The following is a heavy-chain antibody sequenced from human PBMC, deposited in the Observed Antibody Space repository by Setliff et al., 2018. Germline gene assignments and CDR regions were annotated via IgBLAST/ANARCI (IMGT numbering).Heavy chain of an antibody. Sequence: PGGSLRLSCTASESTFSSFGMHWVRQAPGKGLEWVGFIRYDGSYEYYADSVQGRFTISRDNSKNTLFLHMNNLRPEDTALYYCAKASLAYSFGYYFDSWGQGALGTVSS. J-gene: IGHJ4*01. D-gene: IGHD5-18*01. CDR1: ESTFSSFG. CDR3: AKASLAYSFGYYFDS. V-gene: IGHV3-30*02. CDR2: IRYDGSYE.